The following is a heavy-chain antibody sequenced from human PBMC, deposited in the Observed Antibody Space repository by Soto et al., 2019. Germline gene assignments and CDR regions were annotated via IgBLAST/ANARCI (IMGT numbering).Heavy chain of an antibody. CDR2: ISGSGGST. J-gene: IGHJ4*02. Sequence: GALRLSCAASGFTFSSYAMSWVRQAPGKGLEWVSAISGSGGSTYYADSVKGRFTISRDNSKNTLYLQMNSLRAEDTAVYYCAKVFHYYGSGSYYNGFDYWGQGT. D-gene: IGHD3-10*01. CDR1: GFTFSSYA. CDR3: AKVFHYYGSGSYYNGFDY. V-gene: IGHV3-23*01.